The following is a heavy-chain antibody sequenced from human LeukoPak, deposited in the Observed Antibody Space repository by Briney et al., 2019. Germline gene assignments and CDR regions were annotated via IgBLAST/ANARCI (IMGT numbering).Heavy chain of an antibody. CDR1: GFTFSSYG. J-gene: IGHJ4*02. Sequence: PGGSLRLSCAASGFTFSSYGMHWVRQAPGKGLEWVAFIRYDGSNKYYADSVKGRFTISRDNSKNTLYLQMNSLRAEDTAVYYCSLPSGSYSGGGDYWGQGTLVTVSP. CDR2: IRYDGSNK. V-gene: IGHV3-30*02. CDR3: SLPSGSYSGGGDY. D-gene: IGHD1-26*01.